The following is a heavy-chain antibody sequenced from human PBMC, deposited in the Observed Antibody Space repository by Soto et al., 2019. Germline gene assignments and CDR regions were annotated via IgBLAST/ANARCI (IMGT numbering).Heavy chain of an antibody. D-gene: IGHD3-22*01. CDR2: ISAYNGNT. CDR3: ARERLDDYDSSGYTPRTPVAFDI. V-gene: IGHV1-18*04. CDR1: GYTFTSYG. J-gene: IGHJ3*02. Sequence: WASVKVSCKASGYTFTSYGISWVRQAPGQGLEWMGWISAYNGNTNYAQKLQGRVTMTTDTSTSTAYMELRSLRSDDTAVYYCARERLDDYDSSGYTPRTPVAFDIWGQGTMVTVS.